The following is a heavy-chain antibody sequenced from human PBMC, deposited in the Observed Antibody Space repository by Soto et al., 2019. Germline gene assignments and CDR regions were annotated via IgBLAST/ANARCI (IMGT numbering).Heavy chain of an antibody. V-gene: IGHV3-21*01. CDR3: ARENYDILTGSYYYYYGMDV. D-gene: IGHD3-9*01. CDR2: ISSSSSYI. J-gene: IGHJ6*02. Sequence: EVQLVESGGGLVKPGGSLRLSCAASGFTFSSYSMNWVRQAPGKGLEWVSSISSSSSYIYYADSVKGRFTISRDNAKNSLYLQMNSLRAEDTAVYYCARENYDILTGSYYYYYGMDVWGQGTTVTVSS. CDR1: GFTFSSYS.